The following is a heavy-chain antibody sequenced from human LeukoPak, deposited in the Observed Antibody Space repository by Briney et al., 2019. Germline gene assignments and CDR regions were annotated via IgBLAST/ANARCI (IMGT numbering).Heavy chain of an antibody. V-gene: IGHV3-23*01. CDR3: ARDPNGNYVGAFEM. CDR2: ILSGGDVF. CDR1: GFSFSSFA. Sequence: GGSLRLSCAASGFSFSSFAMMWVRQAPGMGLELISAILSGGDVFFYGDSVRGRFTISRDGSTNTLFLQMNNLRADDSAVYYCARDPNGNYVGAFEMWGPGTTVTVSS. D-gene: IGHD4-17*01. J-gene: IGHJ3*02.